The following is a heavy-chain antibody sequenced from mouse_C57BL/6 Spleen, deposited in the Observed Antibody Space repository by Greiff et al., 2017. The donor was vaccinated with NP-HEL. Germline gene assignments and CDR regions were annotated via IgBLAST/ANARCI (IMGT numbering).Heavy chain of an antibody. CDR3: AREGDDGHYSFAY. Sequence: EVKVEESGGGLVKPGGSLKFSCAASGFTFSSYAMSWVRQIPEKRLEWVATISAGGSYTYYPDNVKGRFTFSRDNAKNNLYLQMSHLKSEDTARYYYAREGDDGHYSFAYWGQGTLVTVSA. V-gene: IGHV5-4*01. CDR1: GFTFSSYA. J-gene: IGHJ3*01. D-gene: IGHD2-3*01. CDR2: ISAGGSYT.